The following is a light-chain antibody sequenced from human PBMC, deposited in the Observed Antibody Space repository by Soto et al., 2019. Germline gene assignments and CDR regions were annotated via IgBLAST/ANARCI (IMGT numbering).Light chain of an antibody. V-gene: IGKV3-15*01. J-gene: IGKJ4*01. CDR2: VAS. Sequence: EIVMTQSPVTLSESPGESATLSCRASQSVSINLAWYQHKPGHAPRLLIFVASTRATGIPGRFSGSGSGTAFTITISSVQSEDFALYYCQEYNKWSLTFGGGTKVEIK. CDR1: QSVSIN. CDR3: QEYNKWSLT.